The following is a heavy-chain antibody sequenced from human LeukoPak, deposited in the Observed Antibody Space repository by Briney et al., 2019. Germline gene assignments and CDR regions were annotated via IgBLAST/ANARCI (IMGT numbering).Heavy chain of an antibody. J-gene: IGHJ3*02. CDR2: IRYDGINK. CDR3: AKEGDYYGSGSYRDGFDI. CDR1: GFTFSSYG. D-gene: IGHD3-10*01. Sequence: GGSLRLSCAASGFTFSSYGTHWVRQAPGKGLEWVAFIRYDGINKYYADSVKGRFTISRDSFKNTLYLQMNSLRPEDTAVYYCAKEGDYYGSGSYRDGFDIWGQGTRATVSS. V-gene: IGHV3-30*02.